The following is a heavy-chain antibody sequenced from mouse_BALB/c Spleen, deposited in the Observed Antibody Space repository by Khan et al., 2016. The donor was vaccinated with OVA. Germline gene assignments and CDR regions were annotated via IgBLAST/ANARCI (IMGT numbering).Heavy chain of an antibody. J-gene: IGHJ1*01. Sequence: VQLQQSGAELVKPGASVKLSCTASDFNIKDTYIHWVKQRPEQGLEWIGRIAPANGNSKYDPKFQGKATITADTSSNTSYLQLSSLTSEDTAVYYCAPPPYDPPNFDGWGGGATVTVSS. CDR1: DFNIKDTY. CDR2: IAPANGNS. CDR3: APPPYDPPNFDG. D-gene: IGHD2-3*01. V-gene: IGHV14-3*02.